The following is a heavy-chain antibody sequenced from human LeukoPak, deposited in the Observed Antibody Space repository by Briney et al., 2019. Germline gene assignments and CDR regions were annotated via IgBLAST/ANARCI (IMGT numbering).Heavy chain of an antibody. J-gene: IGHJ4*02. CDR1: GFTFDEYG. Sequence: PGGSPRLSCVVSGFTFDEYGMDWVRQAPGKGLEWVSGISWNSGSIVYADSVKGRFTISRDNAKNSLYLQMSSLRTEDTAFYYCAKDRGRIGIRGDFDYWGQGTLVTVSS. D-gene: IGHD3-10*01. V-gene: IGHV3-9*01. CDR2: ISWNSGSI. CDR3: AKDRGRIGIRGDFDY.